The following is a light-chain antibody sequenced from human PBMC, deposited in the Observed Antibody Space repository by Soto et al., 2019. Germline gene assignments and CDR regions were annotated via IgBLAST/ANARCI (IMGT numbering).Light chain of an antibody. CDR1: QTVSSSY. V-gene: IGKV3-20*01. J-gene: IGKJ5*01. CDR3: QQYNSYSIT. CDR2: GAS. Sequence: IVMTQSPATMSVSPGERATLSGRASQTVSSSYLAWYQQKPGQAPRLLIYGASSRATGIPDRFSGSGSGTDFTLTISSLQPDDFATYYCQQYNSYSITFGQGTRLEIK.